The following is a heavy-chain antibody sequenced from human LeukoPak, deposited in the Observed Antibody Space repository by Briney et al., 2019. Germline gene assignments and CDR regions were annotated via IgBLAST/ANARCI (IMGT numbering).Heavy chain of an antibody. CDR1: GYTLTELS. CDR2: FVPEDGET. D-gene: IGHD1-7*01. CDR3: ATAVPTDNWNYADYFDY. V-gene: IGHV1-24*01. Sequence: ASVKVSCKVSGYTLTELSMHWVRQAPGKGLEWMGGFVPEDGETIYAQKFQGRVTMTEDTSTDTAYMELSSLRSEDTAVYYCATAVPTDNWNYADYFDYWGQGTLVTVSS. J-gene: IGHJ4*02.